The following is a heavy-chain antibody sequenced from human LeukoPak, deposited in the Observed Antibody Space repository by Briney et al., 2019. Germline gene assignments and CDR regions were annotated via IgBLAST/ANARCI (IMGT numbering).Heavy chain of an antibody. D-gene: IGHD3-10*01. J-gene: IGHJ6*02. CDR3: ARDLWNYYGSGSYPYGMDV. V-gene: IGHV3-33*01. CDR1: GFTFSSYG. Sequence: GGSLRLSCAASGFTFSSYGMHWVRQAPGKGLEWVAVIWYDGSNKYYADSVKGRFTISRDNSKNTLYLQMNSLRAEDTAVYYCARDLWNYYGSGSYPYGMDVWGQGTTVTVSS. CDR2: IWYDGSNK.